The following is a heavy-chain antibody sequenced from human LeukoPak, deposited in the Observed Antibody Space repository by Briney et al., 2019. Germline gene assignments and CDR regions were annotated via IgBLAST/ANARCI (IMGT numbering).Heavy chain of an antibody. J-gene: IGHJ4*02. CDR3: ARDPSKGSGSYPPV. CDR2: IYTSGST. D-gene: IGHD3-10*01. V-gene: IGHV4-61*02. CDR1: GGSISSGSYY. Sequence: SETVSLTCTVSGGSISSGSYYWSWIRQPAGKGLEWIGRIYTSGSTNYNPSLKSRVTISVDTSKNQFSLKLSSVTAADTAVYYCARDPSKGSGSYPPVWGQGTLVTVSS.